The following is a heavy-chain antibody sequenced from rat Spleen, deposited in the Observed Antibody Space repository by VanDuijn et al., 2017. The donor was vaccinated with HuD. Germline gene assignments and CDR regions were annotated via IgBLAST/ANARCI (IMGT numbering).Heavy chain of an antibody. CDR3: ATDHTTLFDY. J-gene: IGHJ2*01. CDR1: GFTFSNYD. CDR2: INYDGIIT. D-gene: IGHD1-7*01. Sequence: EVQLVESGGDLVQPGRSMILSCAASGFTFSNYDMAWVRQAPAKGLEWVASINYDGIITYYRDSVKGRFTISRDNAKSTLYLQMDSLRSEDTATYYCATDHTTLFDYWGQGVMVTVSS. V-gene: IGHV5-20*01.